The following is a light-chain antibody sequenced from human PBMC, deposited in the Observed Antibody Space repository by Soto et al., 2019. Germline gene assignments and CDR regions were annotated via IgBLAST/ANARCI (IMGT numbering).Light chain of an antibody. V-gene: IGKV1-9*01. CDR1: QGMSSF. CDR3: QQLKAYPRT. CDR2: IAS. J-gene: IGKJ4*01. Sequence: IQWTQSPSSLSASIGDIVTITCRASQGMSSFLPWYQQKPGKAPRLLISIASTLHSGVAYRFSGRGSGTAVTLTISCLQPGECATLCCQQLKAYPRTVGGGTEVEIK.